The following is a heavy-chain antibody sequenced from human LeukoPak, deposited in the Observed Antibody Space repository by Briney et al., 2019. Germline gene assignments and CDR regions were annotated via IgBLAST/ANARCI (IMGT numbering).Heavy chain of an antibody. D-gene: IGHD5-18*01. Sequence: SETLSLTCTVSGGSISSYYGTWIRQPPGKGLEWLGYIYYSGSTNYNPSLKSRVTISLDTSQNQFSLNLSSVTAADTAVYYCARKGGYTYGYDYWGQGALVTVSS. J-gene: IGHJ4*02. CDR2: IYYSGST. CDR3: ARKGGYTYGYDY. CDR1: GGSISSYY. V-gene: IGHV4-59*01.